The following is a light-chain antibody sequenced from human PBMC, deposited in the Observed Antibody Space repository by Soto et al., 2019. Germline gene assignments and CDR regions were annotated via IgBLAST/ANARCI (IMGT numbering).Light chain of an antibody. V-gene: IGKV1-33*01. Sequence: IQMTQSPSSLSASVGDRVTITCQASQDVSKNLNWYQQKPGKAPKLLIYDASSLQTGVPSRFSGSGSARHFTSTISSLQPEDIATCYCQQYDNLLPITFGQGTRLEIK. J-gene: IGKJ5*01. CDR2: DAS. CDR1: QDVSKN. CDR3: QQYDNLLPIT.